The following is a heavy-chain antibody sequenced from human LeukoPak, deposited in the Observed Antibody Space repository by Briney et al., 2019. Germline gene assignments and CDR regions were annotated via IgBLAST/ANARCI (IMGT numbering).Heavy chain of an antibody. J-gene: IGHJ4*02. CDR1: EFTFSSYW. CDR3: ARDPVEWELLLDY. V-gene: IGHV3-7*01. D-gene: IGHD1-26*01. Sequence: GGSLRLSCAASEFTFSSYWMGWVRQAPGKRLEWVANMNIDGSEKYYADSAKGRFTISRDNARNSVYLQMNSLRVEDTAVYYCARDPVEWELLLDYWGQGTLVTVSS. CDR2: MNIDGSEK.